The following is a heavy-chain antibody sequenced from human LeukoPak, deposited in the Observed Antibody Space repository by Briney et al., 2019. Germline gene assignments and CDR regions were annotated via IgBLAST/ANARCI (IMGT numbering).Heavy chain of an antibody. CDR1: GFTTSTYW. CDR2: INQDGSKK. D-gene: IGHD6-13*01. CDR3: ARAVAAADSY. V-gene: IGHV3-7*04. Sequence: GGSLRLPCTASGFTTSTYWMSWVRQAPGKGLEWVANINQDGSKKYYVDSVKGRFTISRDNVKNSVYLQMNSLRAEDTAVYSCARAVAAADSYWGRGTLVTGSS. J-gene: IGHJ4*02.